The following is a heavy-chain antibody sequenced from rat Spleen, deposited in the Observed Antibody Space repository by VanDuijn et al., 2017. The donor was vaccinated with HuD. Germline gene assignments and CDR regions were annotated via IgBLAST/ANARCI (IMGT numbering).Heavy chain of an antibody. CDR3: TTFFYYDGSYYYPFAY. Sequence: QVQLKESGPGLVQSSQTLSLTCTVSGFSLTSNGVSWVRQPPGKGLEWIAAISSGGTTYYNSPLKSRLSISRDTSKSQVLLKVNSLQTEDTAIYFCTTFFYYDGSYYYPFAYWGQGTLVTVSS. J-gene: IGHJ3*01. CDR2: ISSGGTT. D-gene: IGHD1-12*02. CDR1: GFSLTSNG. V-gene: IGHV2S12*01.